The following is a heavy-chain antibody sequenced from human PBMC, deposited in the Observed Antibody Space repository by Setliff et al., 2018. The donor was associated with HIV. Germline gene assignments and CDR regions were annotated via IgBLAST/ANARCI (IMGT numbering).Heavy chain of an antibody. CDR1: GFTFSTYW. Sequence: PGGSLRLSCAASGFTFSTYWMTWVRQAPGKGLEWVANIKQDGSEIYYVDSVKGRFTISRDSAKNSLYLQMNSLRAEDTAVYYCARVHLTTNAVYGVVSNWFDPWGQGALVTVSS. CDR2: IKQDGSEI. D-gene: IGHD3-3*01. V-gene: IGHV3-7*03. J-gene: IGHJ5*02. CDR3: ARVHLTTNAVYGVVSNWFDP.